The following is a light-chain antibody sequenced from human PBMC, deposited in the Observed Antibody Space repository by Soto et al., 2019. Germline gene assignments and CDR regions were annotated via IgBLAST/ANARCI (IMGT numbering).Light chain of an antibody. Sequence: DVVMTQSPLSLPVTLGQPSSISFISSHSLVSSDGNTFLDWYVQKPGQSPQLLIYFGSNRAPGVPDRFSGSGSGTDFTLKINRVEAEDVGTYYCMQALQSLTFGQGTRLEIK. CDR2: FGS. V-gene: IGKV2-28*01. J-gene: IGKJ5*01. CDR3: MQALQSLT. CDR1: HSLVSSDGNTF.